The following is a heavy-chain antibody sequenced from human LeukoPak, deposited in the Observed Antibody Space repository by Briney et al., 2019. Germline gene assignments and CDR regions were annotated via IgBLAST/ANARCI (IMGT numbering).Heavy chain of an antibody. CDR3: ARDMGATTSSFFDY. J-gene: IGHJ4*02. V-gene: IGHV1-18*01. CDR1: GYTFTSYG. CDR2: ISAYNGNT. Sequence: ASVKVSCKASGYTFTSYGISWVRQAPGQGLEWMGWISAYNGNTNYAQKPQGRVTMTTDTSTSTAYMELRSLRSDDTAVYYCARDMGATTSSFFDYWGQGTLVTVSS. D-gene: IGHD1-26*01.